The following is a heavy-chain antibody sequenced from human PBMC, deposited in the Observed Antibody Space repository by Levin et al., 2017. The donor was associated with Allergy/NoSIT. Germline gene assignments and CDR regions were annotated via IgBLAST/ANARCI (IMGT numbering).Heavy chain of an antibody. CDR3: ARDRNTLTWYDY. D-gene: IGHD5-12*01. V-gene: IGHV4-39*06. CDR2: VSNSGST. J-gene: IGHJ4*02. CDR1: GGSVNNHNYF. Sequence: PSETLSLTCSVSGGSVNNHNYFWGWVRQPPGTGLEWIASVSNSGSTFYSPSLKSRLTVSLDTSKDQFVLNRHSVTAADTAVYFCARDRNTLTWYDYWGQGILVTVAS.